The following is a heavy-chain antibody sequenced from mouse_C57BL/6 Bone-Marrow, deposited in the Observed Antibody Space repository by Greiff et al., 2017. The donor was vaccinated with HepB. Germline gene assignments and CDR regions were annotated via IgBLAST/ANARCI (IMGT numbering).Heavy chain of an antibody. CDR3: AKNRWLRRYYAMDY. J-gene: IGHJ4*01. D-gene: IGHD2-2*01. Sequence: QVQLKESGPGLVQPSQSLSITCTVSGFSLTSYGVHWVRQPPGKGLEWLGVIWSGGSTDYNAAFISRLSISKDNSKSQVFFKMNSLQADDTAIYYCAKNRWLRRYYAMDYWGQGTSVTVAS. CDR2: IWSGGST. CDR1: GFSLTSYG. V-gene: IGHV2-4*01.